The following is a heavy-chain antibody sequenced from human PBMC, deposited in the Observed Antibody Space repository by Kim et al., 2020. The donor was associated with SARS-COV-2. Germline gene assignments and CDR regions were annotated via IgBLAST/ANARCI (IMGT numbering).Heavy chain of an antibody. Sequence: SETLSLTCTVSGGSISSSSYYWGWIRQPPGKGLEWIGSIYYSGSTYYNPSLKSRVTISVDTSKNQFSLKLSSVTAADTAVYYCATEPISSSSGKEDYWGQGTLVTVSS. J-gene: IGHJ4*02. CDR2: IYYSGST. V-gene: IGHV4-39*01. D-gene: IGHD6-6*01. CDR3: ATEPISSSSGKEDY. CDR1: GGSISSSSYY.